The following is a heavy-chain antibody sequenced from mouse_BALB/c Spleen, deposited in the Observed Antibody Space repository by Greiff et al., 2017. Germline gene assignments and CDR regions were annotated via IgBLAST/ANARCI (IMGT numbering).Heavy chain of an antibody. J-gene: IGHJ1*01. D-gene: IGHD1-1*01. V-gene: IGHV2-6-7*01. Sequence: VMLVESGPGLVAPSQSLSITCTVSGFSLTGYGVNWVRQPPGKGLEWLGMIWGDGSTDYNSALKSRLSISKDNSKSQVFLKMNSLQTDDTARYYCARDRDYYGSSYWYFDVWGAGTTVTVSS. CDR2: IWGDGST. CDR1: GFSLTGYG. CDR3: ARDRDYYGSSYWYFDV.